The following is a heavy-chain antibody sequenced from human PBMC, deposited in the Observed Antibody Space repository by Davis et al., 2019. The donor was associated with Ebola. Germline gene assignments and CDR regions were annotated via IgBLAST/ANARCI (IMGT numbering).Heavy chain of an antibody. J-gene: IGHJ4*02. CDR2: VHGGNGNT. D-gene: IGHD6-19*01. CDR3: ARASFGYNSGWYADY. Sequence: AASVKVSCKASGFTLTNYAIHWVRQAPGQRLEWMGWVHGGNGNTKYSQRFQGRVTTTTDTSASTVYLDLTSLRSDDTAVFYCARASFGYNSGWYADYWGPGSLVTVSS. V-gene: IGHV1-3*01. CDR1: GFTLTNYA.